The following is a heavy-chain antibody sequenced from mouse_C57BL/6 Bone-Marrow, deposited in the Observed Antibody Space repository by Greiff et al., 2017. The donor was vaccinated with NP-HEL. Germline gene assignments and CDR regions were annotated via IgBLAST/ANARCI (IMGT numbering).Heavy chain of an antibody. J-gene: IGHJ4*01. D-gene: IGHD1-1*01. CDR1: GFNIKDDY. CDR3: ATGDYYCSRLYAMDY. CDR2: IDPENGDT. Sequence: VQLQQSGAELVRPGASVKLSCTASGFNIKDDYMHWVKQRPEQGLEWIGWIDPENGDTEYASKFQGKATITAATSSNTAYLQLSSLTSEDTAVYYCATGDYYCSRLYAMDYWGQGTSVTVSS. V-gene: IGHV14-4*01.